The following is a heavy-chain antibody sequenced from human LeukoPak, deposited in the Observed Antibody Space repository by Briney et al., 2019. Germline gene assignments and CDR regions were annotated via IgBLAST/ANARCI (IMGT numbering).Heavy chain of an antibody. CDR2: IYPGDSDT. D-gene: IGHD2-2*01. V-gene: IGHV5-51*01. Sequence: GESLKISCKGSGYSFTSYWIGWVRQMPGKGLEWMGIIYPGDSDTRYSPSFQGQVTISADKSISTAYLQWSSLKASDTAMYYCARHMGRHCSSTSCYVPPSFDYWGQGTLVTVSS. CDR3: ARHMGRHCSSTSCYVPPSFDY. CDR1: GYSFTSYW. J-gene: IGHJ4*02.